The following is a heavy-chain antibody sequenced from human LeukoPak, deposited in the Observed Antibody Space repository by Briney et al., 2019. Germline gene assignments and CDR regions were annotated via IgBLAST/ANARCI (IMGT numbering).Heavy chain of an antibody. V-gene: IGHV5-51*01. CDR1: GYSFTNSW. CDR3: ARHQEVEASSSPFDY. CDR2: IYPGDSDT. D-gene: IGHD6-6*01. Sequence: GESLKISCKGSGYSFTNSWIGWARQMPGKGLEWMGIIYPGDSDTRYSPSFQGQVTISADKSISTAFLQWSSLKASDTAMYYCARHQEVEASSSPFDYWGQGTLVTVSS. J-gene: IGHJ4*02.